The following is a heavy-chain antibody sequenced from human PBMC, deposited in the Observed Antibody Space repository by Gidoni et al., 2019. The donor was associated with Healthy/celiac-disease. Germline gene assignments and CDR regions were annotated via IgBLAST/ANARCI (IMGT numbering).Heavy chain of an antibody. CDR2: IYYSGST. CDR1: GGSISSSSSY. Sequence: QQQLQESDPGLVKPTETLSLTCTVSGGSISSSSSYWGWLRQPPGKGLEWIGSIYYSGSTYYNPSLKSRVTISVDTSKNQFSLKLSSVTAADTAVYYCARQAVAPGAFDIWGQGTMVTVSS. CDR3: ARQAVAPGAFDI. D-gene: IGHD2-15*01. V-gene: IGHV4-39*01. J-gene: IGHJ3*02.